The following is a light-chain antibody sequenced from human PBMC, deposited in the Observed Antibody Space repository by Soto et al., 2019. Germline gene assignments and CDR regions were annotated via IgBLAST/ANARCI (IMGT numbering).Light chain of an antibody. CDR1: QTIYRW. V-gene: IGKV1-5*03. CDR2: KAS. J-gene: IGKJ1*01. Sequence: DIQMTQSPSTLSASIGDRVTITCRASQTIYRWLAWYQQKPGKAPNLLIYKASSLPSGVPSRFSGSGSGTEFTLTISSRQPDDSALYYCQQYNRYTWTFGQGTKVEVK. CDR3: QQYNRYTWT.